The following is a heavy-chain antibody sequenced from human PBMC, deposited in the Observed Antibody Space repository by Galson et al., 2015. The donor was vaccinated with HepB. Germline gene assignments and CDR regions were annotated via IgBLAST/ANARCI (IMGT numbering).Heavy chain of an antibody. CDR2: ISSSGSTI. J-gene: IGHJ4*02. CDR1: RVTFSDYS. D-gene: IGHD7-27*01. Sequence: ALILSCAASRVTFSDYSMSWIRQAPGEGLEWVSYISSSGSTIYYADSVKGRITISRDHAQNLLYLQMNSLRAEDTAVFYCARDGDDWGYFDYWGQGTLVTVSS. CDR3: ARDGDDWGYFDY. V-gene: IGHV3-11*01.